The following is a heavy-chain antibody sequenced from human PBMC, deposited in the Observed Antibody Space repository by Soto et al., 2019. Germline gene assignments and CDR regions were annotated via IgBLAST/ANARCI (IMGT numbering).Heavy chain of an antibody. J-gene: IGHJ4*02. CDR2: ISGSGGST. Sequence: GGSLRLSCAASGFTFSSYAMSWVRQAPGKGLEWVSAISGSGGSTYYADSVKGRFTISRDNSKNTLYLQMNSLRAEDTAVYYCAKDKYGDYLHVGIFDYWGQGTLVTVSS. CDR3: AKDKYGDYLHVGIFDY. D-gene: IGHD4-17*01. CDR1: GFTFSSYA. V-gene: IGHV3-23*01.